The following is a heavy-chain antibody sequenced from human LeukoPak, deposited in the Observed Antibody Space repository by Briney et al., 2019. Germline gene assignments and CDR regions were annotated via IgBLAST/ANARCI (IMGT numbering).Heavy chain of an antibody. V-gene: IGHV4-59*01. CDR3: ASGRSGAGSYRS. Sequence: SETVSLTCTVSGASISNYYWSWIRQPPGKGLEWIGYIYYSGGTNYNPSLKSRVTISVDTSKNQFSLKLSSVTAADTAVYYCASGRSGAGSYRSWGQGTPVTVSS. D-gene: IGHD3-10*01. CDR2: IYYSGGT. J-gene: IGHJ5*02. CDR1: GASISNYY.